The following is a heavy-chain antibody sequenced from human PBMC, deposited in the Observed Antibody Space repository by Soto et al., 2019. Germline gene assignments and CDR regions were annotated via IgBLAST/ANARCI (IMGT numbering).Heavy chain of an antibody. CDR1: GYTFTTYY. V-gene: IGHV1-46*01. J-gene: IGHJ4*02. Sequence: ASVKVSCKASGYTFTTYYMHWVRQAPGQGLEWMGIINPSGGGTSYAQQFQGRVTMTTDTSTSTVYMELSSLRSEDTAVYYCARGDSTHYYGSGSPDYWGQGTLVTVSS. CDR3: ARGDSTHYYGSGSPDY. CDR2: INPSGGGT. D-gene: IGHD3-10*01.